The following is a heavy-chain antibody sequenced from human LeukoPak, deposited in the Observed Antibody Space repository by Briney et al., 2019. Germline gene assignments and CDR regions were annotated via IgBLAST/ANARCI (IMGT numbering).Heavy chain of an antibody. CDR2: ISYDGSNK. Sequence: GGSLRLSCAASGFTFSSYGMHWVRQAPGKGLEWVAVISYDGSNKYHADSVKGRFTISRDNSKNTLYLQMNSLRAEDTAVYYCAKDNGIAAAGWFDPWGQGTLVTVSS. D-gene: IGHD6-13*01. J-gene: IGHJ5*02. CDR3: AKDNGIAAAGWFDP. V-gene: IGHV3-30*18. CDR1: GFTFSSYG.